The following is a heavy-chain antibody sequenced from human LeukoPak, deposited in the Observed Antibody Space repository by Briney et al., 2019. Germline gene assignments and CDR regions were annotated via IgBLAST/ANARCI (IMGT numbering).Heavy chain of an antibody. J-gene: IGHJ6*02. D-gene: IGHD1-1*01. CDR1: GFTFSSYA. CDR2: ISGNGAGT. Sequence: GGSLRLSCAASGFTFSSYAMSWVRQGPGRGLEWVSAISGNGAGTYYADSVKGRFTISRDNSRNMLSLQVASLRAEDTAVYYCARRGTGHGMDVWGQGTTVIVSS. CDR3: ARRGTGHGMDV. V-gene: IGHV3-23*01.